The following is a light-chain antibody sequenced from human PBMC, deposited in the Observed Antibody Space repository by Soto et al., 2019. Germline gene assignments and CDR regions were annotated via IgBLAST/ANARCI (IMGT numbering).Light chain of an antibody. V-gene: IGLV2-14*03. CDR3: TSYTTSNTII. CDR1: NSDVGAYNY. CDR2: DVD. Sequence: QSALTQPASLSGSPGRSITIACTGTNSDVGAYNYVCWYQQHPGGAPKLVIYDVDNRPSGVSDRFSGSKSGNTASLTISGLQAEDEADYYCTSYTTSNTIIFGGGTKLTVL. J-gene: IGLJ2*01.